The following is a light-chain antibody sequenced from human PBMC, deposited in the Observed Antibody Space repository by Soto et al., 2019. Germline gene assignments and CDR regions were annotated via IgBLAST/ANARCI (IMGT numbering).Light chain of an antibody. V-gene: IGKV3-20*01. J-gene: IGKJ2*01. Sequence: EIVLTQSPGTLSLSPGERATLSCRASQSLNSNSLAWYQHRPGQAPRLLIYAASGRATGIPDRFSGSGSGTDFTLTISRLEPEDFAVYYCQQYGSSPPEDTFGQGTKLEIK. CDR3: QQYGSSPPEDT. CDR2: AAS. CDR1: QSLNSNS.